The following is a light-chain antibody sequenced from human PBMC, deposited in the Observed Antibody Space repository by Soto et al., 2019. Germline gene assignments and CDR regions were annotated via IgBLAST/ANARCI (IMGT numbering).Light chain of an antibody. CDR3: QQYSFLPRT. Sequence: EIVLTQSPGTLSLSPGERATLSCWASQNVLSNYLAWYQHKPVQSPRLLIYGASTRATGIPDRFGGSGSGTDFTLTISRLEPEDFAVYYCQQYSFLPRTFGQGTKVDIK. CDR1: QNVLSNY. CDR2: GAS. V-gene: IGKV3-20*01. J-gene: IGKJ1*01.